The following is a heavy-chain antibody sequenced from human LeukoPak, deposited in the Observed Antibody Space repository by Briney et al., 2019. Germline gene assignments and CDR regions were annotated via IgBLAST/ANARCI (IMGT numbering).Heavy chain of an antibody. D-gene: IGHD2-15*01. CDR3: ARKVVVAAAHYFDY. Sequence: SETLSLTCTVSGYSISSGYYWGWIRQPPGKGLEWIGSIYHSGSTYYNPSLKSRVTISVDTSKNQFSLKLSSVTAADTAVYYCARKVVVAAAHYFDYWGQGTLVTVSS. J-gene: IGHJ4*02. CDR1: GYSISSGYY. V-gene: IGHV4-38-2*02. CDR2: IYHSGST.